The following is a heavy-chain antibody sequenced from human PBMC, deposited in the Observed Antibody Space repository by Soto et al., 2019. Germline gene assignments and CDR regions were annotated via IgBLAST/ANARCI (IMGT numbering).Heavy chain of an antibody. CDR3: ARDPTRIAVAGPYFDY. J-gene: IGHJ4*02. Sequence: PGGSLRLSCAGPGFTFSDYAMAWVRQAPGEGLEWVAVISYDGSNKYYADSVKGRFTISRDNSKNTLYLQMNSLRAEDTAVYYCARDPTRIAVAGPYFDYWGQGTLVTVSS. D-gene: IGHD6-19*01. V-gene: IGHV3-30-3*01. CDR2: ISYDGSNK. CDR1: GFTFSDYA.